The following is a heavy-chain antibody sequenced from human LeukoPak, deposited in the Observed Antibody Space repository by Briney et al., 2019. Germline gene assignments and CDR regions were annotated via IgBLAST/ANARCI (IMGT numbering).Heavy chain of an antibody. V-gene: IGHV4-59*08. CDR3: ARHLYYDILTGYYNDAFDI. D-gene: IGHD3-9*01. CDR1: GHSISICY. CDR2: IYYWGST. Sequence: SSETLSLTCSVSGHSISICYGSWIRHPPGKGLEWIGYIYYWGSTNYYPSLMIRVTISVDTSKNQFSLKLSSVTAADTAVYYCARHLYYDILTGYYNDAFDIWGQGTMVTVSS. J-gene: IGHJ3*02.